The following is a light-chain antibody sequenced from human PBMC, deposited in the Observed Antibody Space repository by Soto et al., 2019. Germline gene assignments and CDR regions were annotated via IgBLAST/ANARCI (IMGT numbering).Light chain of an antibody. J-gene: IGLJ3*02. CDR2: EVS. CDR3: SSYAGSDNLV. V-gene: IGLV2-8*01. Sequence: QSVLTQPPSASGSPGQSVTISCTGTTSDVGAYKYVSWYHQHPGKAPKLIIYEVSKRPSGVPDRFSDSKSGNTASLTVSGLQAEDEADYYCSSYAGSDNLVFGGGTKLTVL. CDR1: TSDVGAYKY.